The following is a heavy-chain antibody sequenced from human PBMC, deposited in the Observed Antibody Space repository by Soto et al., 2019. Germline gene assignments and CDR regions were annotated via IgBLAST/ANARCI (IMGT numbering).Heavy chain of an antibody. CDR3: ARVFSRDSSGYHARYYYYGMDV. J-gene: IGHJ6*02. CDR2: IYYSGST. V-gene: IGHV4-31*03. D-gene: IGHD3-22*01. CDR1: GGSISSGGYY. Sequence: QVQLQESGPGLVKPSQTLSLTCTVSGGSISSGGYYWSWIRQHPGKGLEWIGYIYYSGSTYYNPSLRSRVTISVDTSKNQFSLKRSSVTAADTAVYYCARVFSRDSSGYHARYYYYGMDVWGQGTTVTVSS.